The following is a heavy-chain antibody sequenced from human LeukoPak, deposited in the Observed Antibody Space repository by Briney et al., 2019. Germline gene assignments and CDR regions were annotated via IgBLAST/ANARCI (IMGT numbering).Heavy chain of an antibody. CDR1: GFSFSSYW. CDR2: IKPDGSDK. CDR3: ASQSYSLFDY. V-gene: IGHV3-7*03. Sequence: GGSLRLSCVASGFSFSSYWMSWVRQAPGKGLEWVANIKPDGSDKDYVDSVKGRFTISRDNAMNSLYLQMNSLRAEDTAVYYCASQSYSLFDYWGQGTLVTVSS. D-gene: IGHD2-2*02. J-gene: IGHJ4*02.